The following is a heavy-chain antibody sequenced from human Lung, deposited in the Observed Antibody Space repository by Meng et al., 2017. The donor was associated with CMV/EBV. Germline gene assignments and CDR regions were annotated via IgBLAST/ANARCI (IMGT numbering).Heavy chain of an antibody. V-gene: IGHV4-39*01. J-gene: IGHJ5*02. CDR1: GGPISSSDYY. CDR2: IFYRGNT. D-gene: IGHD3-22*01. Sequence: SXTXSLXCTVSGGPISSSDYYWGWIRQPPGKGLEWIGTIFYRGNTYYNPSLKSRVTISVDTSKNQFSLKLSSVTAADTAVYYCARHRDSSVHYFGWFDPWXQGTXVTVDS. CDR3: ARHRDSSVHYFGWFDP.